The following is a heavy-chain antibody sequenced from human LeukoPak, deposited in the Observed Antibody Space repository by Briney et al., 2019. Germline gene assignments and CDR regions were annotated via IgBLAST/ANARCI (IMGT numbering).Heavy chain of an antibody. Sequence: GASVKVSCKASGYTFTGYYMHWVRQAPGQGLEWMGWINPNSGGTNYAQKFQGRVTMTKDTSISTAYMELSRLRSDDTAVYYCARDANFRPATATGYYYYYYMDVWGKGTTVTVSS. CDR2: INPNSGGT. CDR3: ARDANFRPATATGYYYYYYMDV. D-gene: IGHD2-15*01. CDR1: GYTFTGYY. J-gene: IGHJ6*03. V-gene: IGHV1-2*02.